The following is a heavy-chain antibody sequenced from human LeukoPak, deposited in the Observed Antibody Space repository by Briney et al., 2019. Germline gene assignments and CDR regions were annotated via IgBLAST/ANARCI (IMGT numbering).Heavy chain of an antibody. V-gene: IGHV1-2*02. CDR2: INPNSGGT. D-gene: IGHD3-16*01. CDR3: ARVAPPRYDYGEIDY. CDR1: GYTFTGYC. J-gene: IGHJ4*02. Sequence: GASVKVSCKASGYTFTGYCMHWVRQAPGQGLEWMGWINPNSGGTNYAQKFQGRVTMTRDTSISTAYMELSRLRSDDTAVYYCARVAPPRYDYGEIDYWGQGTLVTVSS.